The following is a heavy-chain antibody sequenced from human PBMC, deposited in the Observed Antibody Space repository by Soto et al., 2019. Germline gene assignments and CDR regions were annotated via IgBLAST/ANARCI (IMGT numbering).Heavy chain of an antibody. Sequence: QVQLVESGGGVVQPGRSLRLSCAASGFTFSSFAMHWVRQAPGKGLEWVAMISQDGSNQYYADSVRGRCTIARDNSKNTMYMQMDSMRGEDTAVFSWATDLSARCKGVGGRMKGASSLQYWGRGTMVSVSS. CDR2: ISQDGSNQ. CDR3: ATDLSARCKGVGGRMKGASSLQY. CDR1: GFTFSSFA. D-gene: IGHD6-19*01. V-gene: IGHV3-30*03. J-gene: IGHJ4*02.